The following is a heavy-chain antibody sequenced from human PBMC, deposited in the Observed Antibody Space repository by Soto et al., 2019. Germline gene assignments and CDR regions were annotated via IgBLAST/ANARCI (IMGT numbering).Heavy chain of an antibody. CDR3: AGGGLEPFDC. J-gene: IGHJ4*02. CDR1: GFTFSSYW. D-gene: IGHD1-1*01. V-gene: IGHV3-74*01. Sequence: GGSLRLSCAASGFTFSSYWMHWVRQAPGKGLVWVSRINDYASTTNYADSVKGRFTISRDNAKNTLYLQMNSLSAEDTAVYYCAGGGLEPFDCWGQGTLVTVSS. CDR2: INDYASTT.